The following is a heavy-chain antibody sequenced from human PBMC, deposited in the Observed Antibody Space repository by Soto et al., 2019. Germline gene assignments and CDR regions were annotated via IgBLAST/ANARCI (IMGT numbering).Heavy chain of an antibody. J-gene: IGHJ6*02. V-gene: IGHV4-59*08. D-gene: IGHD3-10*01. CDR3: TRQGFGPLHGLVDV. CDR2: VHHSWAS. Sequence: QVQLQESGPGLVKPSETLSLSCTVSGGSISSYYWSWFRRSPGKRMEWIGYVHHSWASSYNPSLQSRVAISLDTATRQLTLTVTSVSATDTAVYYCTRQGFGPLHGLVDVWGQGTTVTVSS. CDR1: GGSISSYY.